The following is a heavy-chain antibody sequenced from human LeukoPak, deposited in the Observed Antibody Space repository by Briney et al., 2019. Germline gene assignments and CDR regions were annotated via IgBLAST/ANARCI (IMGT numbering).Heavy chain of an antibody. CDR2: IKQDGSEK. V-gene: IGHV3-7*01. J-gene: IGHJ3*02. D-gene: IGHD5-18*01. Sequence: GGSLRLSCAASGFTFSSYWMSWVRQAPGKGLEWVANIKQDGSEKYYVDSVKGRFTISRDNAKNSLYPQMNSLRAEDTAVYYCARDQETAISWHDAFDIWGQGTMVTVSS. CDR1: GFTFSSYW. CDR3: ARDQETAISWHDAFDI.